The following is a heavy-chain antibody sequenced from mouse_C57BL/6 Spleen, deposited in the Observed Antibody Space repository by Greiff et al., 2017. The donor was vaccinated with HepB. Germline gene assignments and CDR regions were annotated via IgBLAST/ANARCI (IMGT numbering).Heavy chain of an antibody. CDR1: GFTFSDYY. J-gene: IGHJ1*03. Sequence: EVKLVESGGGLVQPGGSLKLSCAASGFTFSDYYMYWVRQTPEKRLEWVAYISNGGGSTYYPDTVKGRFTISRDNAKNTLYLQMSRLKSEDTAMYYCARRVVATGYFDVWGTGTTVTVSS. CDR3: ARRVVATGYFDV. V-gene: IGHV5-12*01. D-gene: IGHD1-1*01. CDR2: ISNGGGST.